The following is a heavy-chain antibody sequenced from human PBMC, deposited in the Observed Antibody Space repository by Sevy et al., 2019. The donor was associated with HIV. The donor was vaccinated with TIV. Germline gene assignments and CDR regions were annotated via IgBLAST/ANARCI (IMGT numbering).Heavy chain of an antibody. CDR2: IIPIFGTA. Sequence: ASVKVSCKASGGTFSSYAISWVRQAPGQGLEWMGGIIPIFGTANYAQKFQGRVTITADESTSTAYMELSSLRSEDTAVYYCARSDIVVVVAATVYYDGMDVWGQGTTVTVSS. D-gene: IGHD2-15*01. CDR1: GGTFSSYA. J-gene: IGHJ6*02. V-gene: IGHV1-69*13. CDR3: ARSDIVVVVAATVYYDGMDV.